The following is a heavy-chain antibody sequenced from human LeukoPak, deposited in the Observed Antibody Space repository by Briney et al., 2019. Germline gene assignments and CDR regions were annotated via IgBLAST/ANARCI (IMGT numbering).Heavy chain of an antibody. CDR3: ARDEAPPDYYDSSGYYPFDY. Sequence: GGSLRLSCAASGFTFSSYEMNWVRQAPGKGLEWVSYISSSGSTIYYADSVKGRFTISRDNAKNSLYLQMNSLRAEDTAVYYCARDEAPPDYYDSSGYYPFDYWGQGTLVTVSS. J-gene: IGHJ4*02. D-gene: IGHD3-22*01. V-gene: IGHV3-48*03. CDR2: ISSSGSTI. CDR1: GFTFSSYE.